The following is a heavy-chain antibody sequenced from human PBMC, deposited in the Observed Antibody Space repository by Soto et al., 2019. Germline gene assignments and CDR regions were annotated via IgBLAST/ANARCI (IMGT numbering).Heavy chain of an antibody. J-gene: IGHJ6*02. CDR3: ARMTTVTTGRFDYYYYGMDV. V-gene: IGHV2-70*01. CDR2: IDWDDDK. Sequence: SGPTLVTPAQPLTLTCTFSGFSLSTSGMCVSWIRQPPGKALEWLALIDWDDDKYYSTSLKTRLTISKDTSKNQVVLTMTNMDPVDTATYYCARMTTVTTGRFDYYYYGMDVWGQGTTVTVSS. CDR1: GFSLSTSGMC. D-gene: IGHD4-17*01.